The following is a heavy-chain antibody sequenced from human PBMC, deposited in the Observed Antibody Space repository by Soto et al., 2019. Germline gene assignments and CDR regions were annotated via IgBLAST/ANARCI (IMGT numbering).Heavy chain of an antibody. J-gene: IGHJ4*02. D-gene: IGHD6-6*01. CDR3: ARDPYSSSSYFDY. Sequence: PGGSLRLSCAASGFTFSSYAMHWVRQAPGKGLEWVAVISYDGSNKYYADSVKGRFTISRDNSKNTLYLQMNSLRAEDTAVYYCARDPYSSSSYFDYWGQGTLVTVSS. V-gene: IGHV3-30-3*01. CDR2: ISYDGSNK. CDR1: GFTFSSYA.